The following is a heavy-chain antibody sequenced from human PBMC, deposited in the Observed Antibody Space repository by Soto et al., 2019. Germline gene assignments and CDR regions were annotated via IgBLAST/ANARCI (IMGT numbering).Heavy chain of an antibody. CDR1: GDTYA. Sequence: QVQLEQSGAEVKKPGSSVKVSCKASGDTYAFNWVRLAPGQGLEWMGGIIPVFGTPDYAQKFEGRVTITADESTRTSHMELRSLRSEDTAVYYCASHSTIVSKYFDLWGRGTLVTVSS. J-gene: IGHJ2*01. V-gene: IGHV1-69*01. CDR3: ASHSTIVSKYFDL. CDR2: IIPVFGTP. D-gene: IGHD1-26*01.